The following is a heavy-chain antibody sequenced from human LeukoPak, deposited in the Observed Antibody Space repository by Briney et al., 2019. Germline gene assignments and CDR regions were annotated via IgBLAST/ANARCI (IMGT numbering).Heavy chain of an antibody. CDR1: GFTFSDYS. CDR2: ISSSRSYI. D-gene: IGHD6-13*01. V-gene: IGHV3-21*01. J-gene: IGHJ4*02. Sequence: GGSLRLSCAASGFTFSDYSMNWVRQAPGKGLEWVSFISSSRSYIYYADSVKGRFTISRDNAKNSLYLQMNSLRAEDTAVYYCARFIAAPYYFDYWGRGTLVTVSS. CDR3: ARFIAAPYYFDY.